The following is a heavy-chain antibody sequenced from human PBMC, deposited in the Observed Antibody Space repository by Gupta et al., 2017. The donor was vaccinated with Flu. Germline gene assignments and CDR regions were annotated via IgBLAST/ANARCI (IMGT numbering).Heavy chain of an antibody. CDR1: NNSFY. CDR2: IYHSGGT. Sequence: NNSFYWGRSRQPPGEGREWIGKIYHSGGTYDNPALYSRVTISLDTSKNQFALNLRSVTAADTATYYGARVRIQLWYSFDTWGQGTLVTVTS. D-gene: IGHD5-18*01. V-gene: IGHV4-39*01. J-gene: IGHJ4*02. CDR3: ARVRIQLWYSFDT.